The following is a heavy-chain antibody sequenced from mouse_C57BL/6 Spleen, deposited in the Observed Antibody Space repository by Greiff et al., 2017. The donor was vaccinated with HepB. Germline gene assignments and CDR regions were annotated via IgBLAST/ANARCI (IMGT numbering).Heavy chain of an antibody. CDR3: ARYDYSNSGAMDY. V-gene: IGHV1-82*01. J-gene: IGHJ4*01. CDR2: IYPGDGDT. CDR1: GYAFSSSW. D-gene: IGHD2-5*01. Sequence: VQRVESGPELVKPGASVKISCKASGYAFSSSWMNWVKQRPGKGLEWIGRIYPGDGDTNYNGKFKGKATLTADKSSSTAYMQLSSLTSEDSAVYFCARYDYSNSGAMDYWGQGTSVTVSS.